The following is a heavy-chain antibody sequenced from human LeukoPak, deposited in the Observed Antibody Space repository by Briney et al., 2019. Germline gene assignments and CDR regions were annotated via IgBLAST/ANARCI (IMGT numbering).Heavy chain of an antibody. D-gene: IGHD1-26*01. V-gene: IGHV3-7*01. J-gene: IGHJ4*02. CDR3: VRDDGATKPC. Sequence: GGSLRLSCAPSGFTTSSYWMSWVGQAPGKGLKGLARIKRDVIEKSSVESVKGRFTISRDNAKNSLYLQMNSLRGEDTGVYYCVRDDGATKPCWGQGTLVTVSS. CDR1: GFTTSSYW. CDR2: IKRDVIEK.